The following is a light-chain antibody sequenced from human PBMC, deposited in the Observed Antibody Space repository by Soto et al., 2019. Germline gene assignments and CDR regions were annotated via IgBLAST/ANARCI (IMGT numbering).Light chain of an antibody. CDR2: SNN. V-gene: IGLV1-44*01. Sequence: QSVLTQPPSASGTPGQRVTISCSGSNSNIGSNIVNWYQQLPGTAPKLLIYSNNQRPSGVPARFSGSKSGTSASLAISGLQSEDEAEYYCAAWDDSLNGFYVFGTGTKLTVL. CDR1: NSNIGSNI. J-gene: IGLJ1*01. CDR3: AAWDDSLNGFYV.